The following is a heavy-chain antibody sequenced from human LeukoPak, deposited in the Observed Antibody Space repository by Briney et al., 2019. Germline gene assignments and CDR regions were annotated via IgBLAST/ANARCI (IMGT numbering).Heavy chain of an antibody. CDR1: GFIFSSYG. Sequence: PGGSLRLSCAASGFIFSSYGMHWVRQAPGKGLEWVAFIRYDGSNKYYADSVKGRFTISRDNSKNTLYLQMNSLRAEDTAVYYCAKDQEAVAGPVDYWGQGTLVTVSS. CDR2: IRYDGSNK. V-gene: IGHV3-30*02. D-gene: IGHD6-19*01. CDR3: AKDQEAVAGPVDY. J-gene: IGHJ4*02.